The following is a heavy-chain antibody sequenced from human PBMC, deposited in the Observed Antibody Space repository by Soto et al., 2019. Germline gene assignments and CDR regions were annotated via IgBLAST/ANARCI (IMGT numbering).Heavy chain of an antibody. CDR2: ISYDGSNK. D-gene: IGHD5-12*01. Sequence: GGSLRLSCAASGFTFSSYGMHWIRQAPGKGLEWVAVISYDGSNKYYADSVKGRFTISRDNSKNTLYLQMNSLRAEDTAVYYCAKDVVDLGYYYYGMDVWGQGTTVTVSS. J-gene: IGHJ6*02. CDR1: GFTFSSYG. V-gene: IGHV3-30*18. CDR3: AKDVVDLGYYYYGMDV.